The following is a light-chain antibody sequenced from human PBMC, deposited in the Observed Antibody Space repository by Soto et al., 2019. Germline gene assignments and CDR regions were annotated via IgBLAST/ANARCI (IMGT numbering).Light chain of an antibody. V-gene: IGLV1-40*01. J-gene: IGLJ3*02. CDR3: QSYDSSLTGSRV. Sequence: QAVVTQPPSVSGAPGQRVTISCTGNSSNIGAGYAVHWYQQLPGSAPKLLIYTNTNRPSGVPDRFSGSKSGTSASLTITGLQAEDEADYYCQSYDSSLTGSRVFGGGTKLTVL. CDR2: TNT. CDR1: SSNIGAGYA.